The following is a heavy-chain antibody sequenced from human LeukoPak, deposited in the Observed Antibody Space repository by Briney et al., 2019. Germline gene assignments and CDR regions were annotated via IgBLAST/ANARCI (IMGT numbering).Heavy chain of an antibody. D-gene: IGHD6-13*01. CDR1: GFIFSTYA. Sequence: GSLRLSCASSGFIFSTYALSWVRQAPGKGLEWASSISGSGGSTYHADSVKGRFTISRDSSKNTLYLQMNSLRAEDTAIYYCARVIRAAPGKGYFDYWGQGTLVTVSS. CDR2: ISGSGGST. J-gene: IGHJ4*02. V-gene: IGHV3-23*01. CDR3: ARVIRAAPGKGYFDY.